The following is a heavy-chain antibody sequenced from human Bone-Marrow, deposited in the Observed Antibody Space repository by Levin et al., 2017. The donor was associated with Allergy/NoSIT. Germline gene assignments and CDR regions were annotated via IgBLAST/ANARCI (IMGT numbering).Heavy chain of an antibody. CDR3: AKDMGSLVDTVKLDY. J-gene: IGHJ4*02. V-gene: IGHV3-23*01. CDR2: IGASGSTT. Sequence: QSGGSLRLSCAASGFIFRSHAMSWVRQAPGKGLEWVSGIGASGSTTHYAESCKGRFTISRDNSKNMLYLQMNSLGADDTALYYCAKDMGSLVDTVKLDYWGQGTLVTVSS. D-gene: IGHD5-18*01. CDR1: GFIFRSHA.